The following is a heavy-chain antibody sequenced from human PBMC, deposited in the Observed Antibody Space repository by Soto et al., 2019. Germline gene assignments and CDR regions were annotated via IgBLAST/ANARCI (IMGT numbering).Heavy chain of an antibody. Sequence: GGLLRLSGAASGFTFSSYEMNWVRQAPVKGLEWVSYISSSGSTIYYADSVKGRFTISRDNAKNSLYLQMNSLRAEDTAVYYCARDVLVVGATPGYYGMDVWGQGTTVTVSS. J-gene: IGHJ6*02. CDR1: GFTFSSYE. D-gene: IGHD1-26*01. V-gene: IGHV3-48*03. CDR2: ISSSGSTI. CDR3: ARDVLVVGATPGYYGMDV.